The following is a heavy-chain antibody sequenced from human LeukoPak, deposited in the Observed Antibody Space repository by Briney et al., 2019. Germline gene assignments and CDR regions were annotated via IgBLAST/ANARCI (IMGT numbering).Heavy chain of an antibody. J-gene: IGHJ6*03. CDR2: INHSGST. V-gene: IGHV4-34*01. CDR3: ARARRYYYYYYYMDV. CDR1: GGSFSGYY. D-gene: IGHD1-1*01. Sequence: SSETLSLTCAVYGGSFSGYYWSWLRQPPGKGLEWIGEINHSGSTNYNPSLKSRVTISVDTSKNQFSLKLSSVTAADTAVYYCARARRYYYYYYYMDVWGKGTTVTVSS.